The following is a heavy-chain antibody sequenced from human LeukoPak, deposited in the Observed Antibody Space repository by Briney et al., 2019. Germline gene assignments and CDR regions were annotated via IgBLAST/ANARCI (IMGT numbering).Heavy chain of an antibody. CDR3: ATMPPRFKVVTAIHGY. J-gene: IGHJ4*02. Sequence: ASVKVSCKASGYTFTGYYMHWVRQAPGQGLEWMGRINPNSGGTNYAQKFQGRVTMTRDTSISTAHMELSRLRSDDTAVYYCATMPPRFKVVTAIHGYWGQGTLVTVSS. CDR2: INPNSGGT. CDR1: GYTFTGYY. D-gene: IGHD2-21*02. V-gene: IGHV1-2*06.